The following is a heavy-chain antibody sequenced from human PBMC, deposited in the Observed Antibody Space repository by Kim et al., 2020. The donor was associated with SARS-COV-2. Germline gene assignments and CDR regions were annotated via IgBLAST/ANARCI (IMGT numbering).Heavy chain of an antibody. Sequence: SETLSLTCTVSGGSISSGSYYWSWIRQPAGKGLEWIGRIYTSGSTNYNPSLKSRVTISVDTSKNQFSLKLSSVTAADTAVYYCARQETPQQTYYYYYYGMDVWGQGTTVTVSS. V-gene: IGHV4-61*02. CDR2: IYTSGST. CDR3: ARQETPQQTYYYYYYGMDV. J-gene: IGHJ6*02. CDR1: GGSISSGSYY.